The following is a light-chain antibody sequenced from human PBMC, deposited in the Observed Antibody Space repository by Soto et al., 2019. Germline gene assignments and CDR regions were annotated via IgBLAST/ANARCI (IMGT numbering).Light chain of an antibody. CDR3: SSYTDRKNLG. Sequence: QSVLTQSLSASGSPGQSVTISCTGTSSDIGGYNSVSWYQQHPGQAPKVMIYDVTKRPSGVPDRFSGSKSGNTASLTVSALQAEDEADYYCSSYTDRKNLGFGTGTKVTVL. CDR1: SSDIGGYNS. V-gene: IGLV2-8*01. J-gene: IGLJ1*01. CDR2: DVT.